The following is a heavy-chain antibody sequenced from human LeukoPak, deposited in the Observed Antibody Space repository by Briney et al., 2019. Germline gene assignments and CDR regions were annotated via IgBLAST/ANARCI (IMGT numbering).Heavy chain of an antibody. J-gene: IGHJ3*02. V-gene: IGHV3-74*01. CDR2: INSDGSST. Sequence: GGSLRLSCAASGFTFSSYWMHWVRQAPGKGLVWVSRINSDGSSTSYADSVKGRFTISRDNAKNMLYLQMNSLRAEDTAVYYCSTGSGHAFDIWGQGTMVTVSS. D-gene: IGHD3-10*01. CDR1: GFTFSSYW. CDR3: STGSGHAFDI.